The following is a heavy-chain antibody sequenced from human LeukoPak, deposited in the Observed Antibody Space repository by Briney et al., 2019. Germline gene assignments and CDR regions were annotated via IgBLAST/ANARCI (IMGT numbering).Heavy chain of an antibody. Sequence: PSETLSLTCAVYGGSFSGYYWSWIRQPPGKGLEWIGEINHSGSTNYNPSLKSRVTISVDTSKNQFSLKLSSVTAADTAVYYCARDRDSLGLWGRGTLVTVSS. J-gene: IGHJ2*01. V-gene: IGHV4-34*01. CDR2: INHSGST. CDR3: ARDRDSLGL. D-gene: IGHD7-27*01. CDR1: GGSFSGYY.